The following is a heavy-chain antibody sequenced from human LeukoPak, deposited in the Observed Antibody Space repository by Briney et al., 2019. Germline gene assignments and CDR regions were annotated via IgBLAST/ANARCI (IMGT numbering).Heavy chain of an antibody. CDR2: IKQDGSEK. V-gene: IGHV3-7*01. D-gene: IGHD3-22*01. Sequence: GGSLRLSCAASGFTFSDYWMSWVRQAPGKGLEWVANIKQDGSEKHYVDSLRGRFTISRDNAKNSLDLQMNSLRAEDTAVYSCARDLYYFDSSGYYASDLWGQGTLVTVSS. CDR1: GFTFSDYW. J-gene: IGHJ5*02. CDR3: ARDLYYFDSSGYYASDL.